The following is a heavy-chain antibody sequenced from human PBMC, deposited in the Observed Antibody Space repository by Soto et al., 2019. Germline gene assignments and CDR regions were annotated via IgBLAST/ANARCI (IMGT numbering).Heavy chain of an antibody. CDR3: AREGVTILFDP. CDR1: GGSISSYY. CDR2: IYTSGST. Sequence: SEPLSLPCTVSGGSISSYYWSWIRQPAGKGLEWIGRIYTSGSTNYNPSLKSRVTMSVDTSKNQFSLKLSSVTAADTAVYYCAREGVTILFDPWGQGTLVTVSS. J-gene: IGHJ5*02. V-gene: IGHV4-4*07. D-gene: IGHD3-10*01.